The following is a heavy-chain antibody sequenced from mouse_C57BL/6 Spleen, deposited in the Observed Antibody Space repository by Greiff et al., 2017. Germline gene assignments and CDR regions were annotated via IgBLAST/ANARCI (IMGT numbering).Heavy chain of an antibody. CDR2: IYPGSGST. CDR3: ARYYDYCLDY. V-gene: IGHV1-55*01. CDR1: GYNFTSYW. J-gene: IGHJ2*01. D-gene: IGHD2-4*01. Sequence: QVQLQQPGAELVKPGASVKMSCKASGYNFTSYWITWVKQRPGQGLEWIGDIYPGSGSTNYNEKFKSKATLTVDTASSTAYMQLSSLTSEDSAVYYCARYYDYCLDYWGQGTTLTVSA.